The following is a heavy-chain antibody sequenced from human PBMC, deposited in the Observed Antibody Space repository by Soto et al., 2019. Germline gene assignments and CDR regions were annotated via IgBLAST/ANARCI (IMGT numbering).Heavy chain of an antibody. Sequence: ASVKVSCKASGYTFTSYGISWVRQAPGQGLEWMGWISAYNGNTNYAQKLQGRVTMTTDTSTSTAYMELRSLRSDDTAVYYCARDRALVDIVATSKTFDIWGQGTMVTVSS. CDR2: ISAYNGNT. CDR3: ARDRALVDIVATSKTFDI. J-gene: IGHJ3*02. D-gene: IGHD5-12*01. CDR1: GYTFTSYG. V-gene: IGHV1-18*01.